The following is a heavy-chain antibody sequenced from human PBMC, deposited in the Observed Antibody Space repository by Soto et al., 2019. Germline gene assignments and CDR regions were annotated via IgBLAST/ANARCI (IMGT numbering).Heavy chain of an antibody. CDR3: AKDSIVGAMSLNWFDP. V-gene: IGHV3-30*18. CDR2: ISYDGSNK. D-gene: IGHD1-26*01. Sequence: GGSLRLSCAASGFTFSSYGMHWVRQAPGKGLEWVAVISYDGSNKYYADSVKGRFTISRDNSKNTLYLQMNSLRAEDTAVYYCAKDSIVGAMSLNWFDPWGQGTLVTVSS. CDR1: GFTFSSYG. J-gene: IGHJ5*02.